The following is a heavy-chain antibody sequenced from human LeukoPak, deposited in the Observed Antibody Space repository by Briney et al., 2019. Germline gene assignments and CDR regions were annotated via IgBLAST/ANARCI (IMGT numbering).Heavy chain of an antibody. CDR3: ARDGGGRYSISWYIAY. V-gene: IGHV3-48*01. CDR1: GFSFRTYS. CDR2: ITGGSSTI. Sequence: GGPLRLPCAASGFSFRTYSMNGARRPPGRGWGGLSYITGGSSTIYYADSVKGRFTISRDDAKNSLYLQMNSLRADDTAVYYCARDGGGRYSISWYIAYWGQGALVTVSS. D-gene: IGHD6-13*01. J-gene: IGHJ4*02.